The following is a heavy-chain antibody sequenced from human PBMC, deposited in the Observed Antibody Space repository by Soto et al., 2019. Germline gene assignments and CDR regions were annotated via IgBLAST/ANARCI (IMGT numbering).Heavy chain of an antibody. V-gene: IGHV4-59*01. D-gene: IGHD2-2*01. CDR2: IYYSGST. J-gene: IGHJ4*02. Sequence: QVQLQESGPGLVKPSETLSLTCTVSGGSISSYYWSWIRQPPGKGLEWIGYIYYSGSTNYNPPLXXRVTTPAAPSXXHXRXXLGSVTAADAALYYWAIVGYCISTGCYGVVGYLDYWGLGTLVTVSS. CDR1: GGSISSYY. CDR3: AIVGYCISTGCYGVVGYLDY.